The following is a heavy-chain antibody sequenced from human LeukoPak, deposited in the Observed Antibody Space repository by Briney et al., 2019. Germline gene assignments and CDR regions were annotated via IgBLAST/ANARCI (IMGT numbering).Heavy chain of an antibody. J-gene: IGHJ4*02. CDR2: ISDTVRDT. D-gene: IGHD4-17*01. Sequence: GGSLRLSCAASGFTFSAYGMSWVRQAPGKGLEWVSHISDTVRDTWYANSVKGRFIISRDNSRDTVYPQMSSLRPEDTALYFCAKDNYGGIFASWGQGTLVTVSS. CDR3: AKDNYGGIFAS. CDR1: GFTFSAYG. V-gene: IGHV3-23*01.